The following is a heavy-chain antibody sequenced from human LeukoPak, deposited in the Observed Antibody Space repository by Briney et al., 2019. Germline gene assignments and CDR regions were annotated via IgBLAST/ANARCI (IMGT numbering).Heavy chain of an antibody. D-gene: IGHD3-10*01. V-gene: IGHV3-15*01. J-gene: IGHJ4*02. CDR1: GFTFINAW. CDR2: SQSKVDGGTT. Sequence: GSLRLSCAASGFTFINAWMSWVRQAPGKGLEWFGRSQSKVDGGTTDYAAPVNGRFTISRDDSKNTLYLQLNSLKTEDTAVYYCTTDLISGSGSFYNYWGQGTLVTVSS. CDR3: TTDLISGSGSFYNY.